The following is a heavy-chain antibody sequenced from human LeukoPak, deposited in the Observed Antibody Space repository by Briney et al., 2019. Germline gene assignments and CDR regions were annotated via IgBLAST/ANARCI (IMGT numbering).Heavy chain of an antibody. CDR1: GYTLTELS. Sequence: GASVKVSCKVSGYTLTELSMHWVRPAPGKGVEWMGGFDPEDGETIYAQKFQGRVTMTEDTSTDTAYMELSSLRSEDTAVYYCATGSLPIAAAGMGRNYYYYYGMDVWGQGTTVTVSS. CDR2: FDPEDGET. CDR3: ATGSLPIAAAGMGRNYYYYYGMDV. J-gene: IGHJ6*02. D-gene: IGHD6-13*01. V-gene: IGHV1-24*01.